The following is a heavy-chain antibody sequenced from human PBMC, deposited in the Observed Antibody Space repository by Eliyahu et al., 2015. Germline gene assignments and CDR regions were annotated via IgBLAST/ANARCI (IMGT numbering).Heavy chain of an antibody. Sequence: EVQLVESGGGLVQPGRSLXXXXAASXFXFDDYAMXWVRQAPGKGLEWVSGISWNSGSIGYADSVKGRFTISRDNAKNSLYLQMNSLRAEDTALYYCAKGLRFLEWLLCFDYWGQGTLVTVSS. V-gene: IGHV3-9*01. CDR1: XFXFDDYA. CDR2: ISWNSGSI. J-gene: IGHJ4*02. D-gene: IGHD3-3*01. CDR3: AKGLRFLEWLLCFDY.